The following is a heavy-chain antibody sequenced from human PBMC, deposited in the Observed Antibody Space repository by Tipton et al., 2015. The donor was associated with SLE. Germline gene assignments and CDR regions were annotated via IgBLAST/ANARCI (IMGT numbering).Heavy chain of an antibody. V-gene: IGHV6-1*01. Sequence: TLSLTCAISGDSVSSNSAAWNWIRQSPSRGLEWLGRTCYRSKWYNDYALSVKSRITINPDTSKNQFSLQLNSVTPEDTAVYYCARGALRYLAVAYFDYWGQVTLVTVSS. J-gene: IGHJ4*02. CDR3: ARGALRYLAVAYFDY. CDR1: GDSVSSNSAA. D-gene: IGHD6-19*01. CDR2: TCYRSKWYN.